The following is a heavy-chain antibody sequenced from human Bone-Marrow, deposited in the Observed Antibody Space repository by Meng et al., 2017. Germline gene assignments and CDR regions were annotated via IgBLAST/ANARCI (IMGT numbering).Heavy chain of an antibody. V-gene: IGHV1-2*06. Sequence: GAAVRKPGSMCKVSGSASGYTFPAYWQHWVRRAPGQGLGWMGRINPKSGDTHYAQRFQGRVTMTGDTSISTAYMELSGLRSDDTAMYYCARDEDISAAGKLFGDYWGQGTLVTVSS. CDR1: GYTFPAYW. CDR2: INPKSGDT. CDR3: ARDEDISAAGKLFGDY. D-gene: IGHD6-13*01. J-gene: IGHJ4*02.